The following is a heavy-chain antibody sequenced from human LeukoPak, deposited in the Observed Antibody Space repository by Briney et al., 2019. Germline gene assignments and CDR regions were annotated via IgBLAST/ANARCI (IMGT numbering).Heavy chain of an antibody. CDR2: ISWNSGSI. CDR3: AKESYGGGPCDY. V-gene: IGHV3-9*01. Sequence: GRSLRLSCAASGFTFDDYAMHWVRQAPGQGLEWVSGISWNSGSIVYADSVKGRFTISRDNAKNSLYLQMNSLRAEDTALYYWAKESYGGGPCDYWGQGTLDSVPS. CDR1: GFTFDDYA. J-gene: IGHJ4*02. D-gene: IGHD4/OR15-4a*01.